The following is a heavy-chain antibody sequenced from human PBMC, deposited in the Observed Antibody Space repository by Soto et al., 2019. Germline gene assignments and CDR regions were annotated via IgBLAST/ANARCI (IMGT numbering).Heavy chain of an antibody. V-gene: IGHV3-43D*04. Sequence: PGGSLRLSCAASGFTFDEYAMHWVRQPPGKGLEWVSLISWDGSNRYYADSVQGRFTISRDNSKYSLYLEVNSLRPEDTALYYCAKDISRGPTKNYDFWSGPDYWGQGTLVTVSS. J-gene: IGHJ4*02. CDR2: ISWDGSNR. CDR1: GFTFDEYA. D-gene: IGHD3-3*01. CDR3: AKDISRGPTKNYDFWSGPDY.